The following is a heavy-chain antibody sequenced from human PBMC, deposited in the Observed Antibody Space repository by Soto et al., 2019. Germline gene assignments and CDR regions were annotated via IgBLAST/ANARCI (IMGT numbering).Heavy chain of an antibody. CDR1: GFTFSSYS. J-gene: IGHJ2*01. V-gene: IGHV3-48*02. Sequence: EGQLVESGGGLVQPGASLRLSCAASGFTFSSYSMNWVRQAPGKGLEWLSYTSSGSATIYYADSVKGRFTISRDNAKNSLYLQMNSLRDEDSAVYYCTRDSASYSSSSGSYWYFDLWGRGTLVIVSS. D-gene: IGHD6-6*01. CDR2: TSSGSATI. CDR3: TRDSASYSSSSGSYWYFDL.